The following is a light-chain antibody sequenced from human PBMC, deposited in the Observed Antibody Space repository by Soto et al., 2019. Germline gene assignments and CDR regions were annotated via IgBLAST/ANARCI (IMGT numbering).Light chain of an antibody. CDR2: EVS. CDR3: SSYSRTTTLGV. J-gene: IGLJ1*01. Sequence: QSALTQPASVSGSPGQSITISCTGTSSDLGNYNYVSWYQQHPGKAPKLMIYEVSNRPSGVSNRFSGSKSGSTASLTIAGLQAEDEADYYCSSYSRTTTLGVFGTGTKVTVL. CDR1: SSDLGNYNY. V-gene: IGLV2-14*01.